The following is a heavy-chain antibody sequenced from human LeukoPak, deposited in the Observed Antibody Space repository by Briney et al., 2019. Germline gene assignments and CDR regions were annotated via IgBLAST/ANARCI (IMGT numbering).Heavy chain of an antibody. CDR2: ISYDGSNK. D-gene: IGHD6-19*01. CDR3: ARDGYSSGWYWDTLYYFDY. CDR1: GFTFSSYA. Sequence: GGSLRLSCAASGFTFSSYAMHWVRQAPGKGLEWVAVISYDGSNKYYADSVKGRFTISRDNSKNTLYLQMNSLRAEDTAMYYCARDGYSSGWYWDTLYYFDYWGQGTLVTVSS. V-gene: IGHV3-30*04. J-gene: IGHJ4*02.